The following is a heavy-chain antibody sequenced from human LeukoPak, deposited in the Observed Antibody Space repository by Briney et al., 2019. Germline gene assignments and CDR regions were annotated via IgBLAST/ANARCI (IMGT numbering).Heavy chain of an antibody. CDR2: INPNSGGT. J-gene: IGHJ4*02. D-gene: IGHD1-26*01. Sequence: ASVKVSCKASGYTFTGYYMHWVRQAPGQGLEWMAWINPNSGGTNYAQKFQGRVTMTRDTSISTAYMELSRLRSDDTAVYYCATLTSGSYLFDYWGQGTLVTVSS. CDR1: GYTFTGYY. CDR3: ATLTSGSYLFDY. V-gene: IGHV1-2*02.